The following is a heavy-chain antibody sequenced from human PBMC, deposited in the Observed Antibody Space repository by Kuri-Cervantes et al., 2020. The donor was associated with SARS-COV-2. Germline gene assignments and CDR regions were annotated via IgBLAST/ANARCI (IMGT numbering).Heavy chain of an antibody. Sequence: ASVKVSCKASGYTFTGYYMHWVRQAPGQGLEWMGWINPNRCCTNYAQKFQGWVTMTRGTSISTAYMELSRLRSDDTAVYYCARGAVLRAFDIWGQGTMVTVSS. V-gene: IGHV1-2*04. CDR2: INPNRCCT. D-gene: IGHD1-26*01. J-gene: IGHJ3*02. CDR1: GYTFTGYY. CDR3: ARGAVLRAFDI.